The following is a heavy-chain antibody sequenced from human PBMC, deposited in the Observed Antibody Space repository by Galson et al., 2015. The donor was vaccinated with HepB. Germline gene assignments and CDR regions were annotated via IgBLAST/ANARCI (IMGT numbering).Heavy chain of an antibody. J-gene: IGHJ4*02. CDR2: IWYDGSNK. D-gene: IGHD3-3*01. CDR3: ARDLSITIFGVVWDMDV. Sequence: SLRLSCAASGFTFSSYGMHWVRQAPGKGLEWVAVIWYDGSNKYYADSVKGRFTISRDNSKNTLYLQMNSLRAEDTAVYYCARDLSITIFGVVWDMDVWGQGTLVTVSS. CDR1: GFTFSSYG. V-gene: IGHV3-33*01.